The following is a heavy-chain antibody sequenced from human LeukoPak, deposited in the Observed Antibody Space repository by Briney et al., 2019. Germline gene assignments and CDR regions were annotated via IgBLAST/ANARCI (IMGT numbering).Heavy chain of an antibody. CDR3: AKDRPNYYGSNGHYYRRDGDY. V-gene: IGHV3-23*01. CDR1: GFTFSSYA. D-gene: IGHD3-22*01. Sequence: GGSLRLSCAASGFTFSSYAMTWVRQAPGKGLEWVSEISGSGESTYYGDPVKGRFTISRDNSKNTLYLQMNSLRVEDTAVYFCAKDRPNYYGSNGHYYRRDGDYWGQGTLVTVSS. J-gene: IGHJ4*02. CDR2: ISGSGEST.